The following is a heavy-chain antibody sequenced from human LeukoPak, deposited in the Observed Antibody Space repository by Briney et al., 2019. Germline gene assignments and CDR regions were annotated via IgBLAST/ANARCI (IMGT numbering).Heavy chain of an antibody. CDR2: ISRSGST. Sequence: PSETLSLTCAAYGGSFSGYYWSWIRQPPGKGLEWIGEISRSGSTNYNPSLERRVTISVDTSKNQFSLKLSSVTAADTAVYYCTREVYSSGRDGGYYYHMDVWGKGTTVIVSS. V-gene: IGHV4-34*01. D-gene: IGHD6-19*01. CDR3: TREVYSSGRDGGYYYHMDV. J-gene: IGHJ6*03. CDR1: GGSFSGYY.